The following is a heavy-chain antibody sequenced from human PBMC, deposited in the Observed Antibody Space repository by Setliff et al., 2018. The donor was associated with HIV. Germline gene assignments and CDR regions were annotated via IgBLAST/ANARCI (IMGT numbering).Heavy chain of an antibody. D-gene: IGHD2-15*01. V-gene: IGHV4-4*09. CDR2: ISSSGTT. Sequence: SETLSLTCVVSDDTFSNYDWTWIRQPPGKALQWIGYISSSGTTNYNPSLRSRVTISIETSNTHFSLWLRSVTAADTATYFCARLGRAIDDGGSSLRLDFWGQGMLVTVSS. CDR1: DDTFSNYD. CDR3: ARLGRAIDDGGSSLRLDF. J-gene: IGHJ4*02.